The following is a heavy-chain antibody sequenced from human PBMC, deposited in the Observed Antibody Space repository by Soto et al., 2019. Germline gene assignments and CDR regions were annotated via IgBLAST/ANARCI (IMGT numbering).Heavy chain of an antibody. CDR3: ARGPAARAVN. V-gene: IGHV1-69*02. D-gene: IGHD2-2*01. CDR1: GGTFSSYT. Sequence: QVQLVQSGAEVKKPGSSVKVSCKASGGTFSSYTISWVRQAPGQGLEWMGRIIPSLGIANYAQKFQGRLTITADKSTSTAYMEPSSLRSEDTAVYYCARGPAARAVNWGQGTLVTVSS. J-gene: IGHJ4*02. CDR2: IIPSLGIA.